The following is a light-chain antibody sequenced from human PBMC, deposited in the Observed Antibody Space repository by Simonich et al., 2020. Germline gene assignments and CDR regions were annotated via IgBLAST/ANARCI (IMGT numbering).Light chain of an antibody. J-gene: IGKJ2*01. Sequence: EIQMTQSPSSLSASVGDRVTITFRASQSISSYLNWYQQKPGKSPKLLIYAASILQSGVPSSVSGSGSGTDFTLTISSLQPEDFATYYCQQSYSTPYTFGQGTKLEIK. CDR1: QSISSY. CDR3: QQSYSTPYT. CDR2: AAS. V-gene: IGKV1-39*01.